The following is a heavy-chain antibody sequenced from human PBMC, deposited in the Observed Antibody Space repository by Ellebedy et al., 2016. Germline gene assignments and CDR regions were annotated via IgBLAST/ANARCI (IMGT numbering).Heavy chain of an antibody. Sequence: ASVKVSCKASGNSFTRYGLHWVRQAPGQRLEWMGWINAGNGDTKYAQKIKGRVTITRDTSASTAYMELSSLRSEDTSVYYCARMDTYGRQHFFDYWGQGILVTVSS. CDR2: INAGNGDT. CDR1: GNSFTRYG. J-gene: IGHJ4*02. CDR3: ARMDTYGRQHFFDY. D-gene: IGHD5-18*01. V-gene: IGHV1-3*01.